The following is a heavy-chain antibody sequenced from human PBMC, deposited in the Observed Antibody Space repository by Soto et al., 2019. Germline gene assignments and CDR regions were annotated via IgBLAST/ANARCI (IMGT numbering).Heavy chain of an antibody. CDR2: INPSGGST. D-gene: IGHD3-22*01. V-gene: IGHV1-46*01. J-gene: IGHJ2*01. CDR1: GYTFTIYY. CDR3: ARGRDSSGTYWYFDL. Sequence: GTSVKVSCKASGYTFTIYYMHWVRQAPGQGLEWMGIINPSGGSTSYAQKFQGRVTMTRDTSTSTVYMELSSLRSEDTAVYYCARGRDSSGTYWYFDLWGRGTLVTVSS.